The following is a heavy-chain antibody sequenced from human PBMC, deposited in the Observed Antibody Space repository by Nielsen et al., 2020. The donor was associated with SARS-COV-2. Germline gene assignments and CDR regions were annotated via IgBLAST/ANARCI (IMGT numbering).Heavy chain of an antibody. CDR3: ARDPAYIVVVGYYYYGMDV. CDR2: ISSNGGST. D-gene: IGHD2-2*01. J-gene: IGHJ6*02. Sequence: VRQAPGKGLEYVSAISSNGGSTYYANSVKGRFTISRDNSKNTLYLQMGSLRAEDMAVYYCARDPAYIVVVGYYYYGMDVWGQGTTVTVSS. V-gene: IGHV3-64*01.